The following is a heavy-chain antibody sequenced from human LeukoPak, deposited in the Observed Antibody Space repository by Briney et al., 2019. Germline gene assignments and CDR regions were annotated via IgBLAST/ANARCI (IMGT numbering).Heavy chain of an antibody. CDR3: ARVNPQGANMAAEGTLDY. Sequence: ASVKVSCKASGGTFSSYAISWVRQAPGQGLEWMGRIIPILGIANYAQKFQGRVTITADKSTSTAYMELSSLRSEDTAVYYCARVNPQGANMAAEGTLDYWGQGTLVTVSS. V-gene: IGHV1-69*04. CDR2: IIPILGIA. CDR1: GGTFSSYA. D-gene: IGHD6-13*01. J-gene: IGHJ4*02.